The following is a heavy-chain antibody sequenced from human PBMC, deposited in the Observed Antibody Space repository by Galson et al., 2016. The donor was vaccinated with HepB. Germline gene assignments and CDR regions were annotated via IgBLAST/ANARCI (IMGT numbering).Heavy chain of an antibody. D-gene: IGHD3-10*01. V-gene: IGHV4-59*01. Sequence: SETLSLTCTVSGGSMNSYYWNWIRQPLGKGLEWIGSVYDRGNTKYNPSLSSRVTISIDTSKNHFSLTLISVTAADTAVYYCAKAYYYGSDHFDLWGQGTLITVSS. CDR1: GGSMNSYY. J-gene: IGHJ4*02. CDR2: VYDRGNT. CDR3: AKAYYYGSDHFDL.